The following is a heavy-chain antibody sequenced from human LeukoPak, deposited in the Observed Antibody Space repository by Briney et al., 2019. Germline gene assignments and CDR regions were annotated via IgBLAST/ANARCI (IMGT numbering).Heavy chain of an antibody. CDR2: IKSKTDGGTT. D-gene: IGHD2-15*01. J-gene: IGHJ1*01. V-gene: IGHV3-15*01. Sequence: GGSLRLSCAASGFTFSNAWMSWVRQAPGKGLEWVGRIKSKTDGGTTDYAAPVKGRFTISRDNAKNSLYLQMNSLRAEDTAVYYCARGSDYSAILVVSNEYFQHWGQGTLVTVSS. CDR3: ARGSDYSAILVVSNEYFQH. CDR1: GFTFSNAW.